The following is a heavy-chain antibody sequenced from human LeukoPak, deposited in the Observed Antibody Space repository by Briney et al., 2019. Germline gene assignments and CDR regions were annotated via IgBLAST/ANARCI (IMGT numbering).Heavy chain of an antibody. CDR2: IYSDGTT. CDR3: ARNKRMTPNDAFDI. D-gene: IGHD2-15*01. Sequence: GGPLRLSCAASGFTVSSSYMNWVRQTPGKGLEWVSVIYSDGTTYYADSVKGRFTISRDNSKNTLYLQMNSLRAEDTAMYYCARNKRMTPNDAFDIWGQGTVVTVSS. J-gene: IGHJ3*02. CDR1: GFTVSSSY. V-gene: IGHV3-53*01.